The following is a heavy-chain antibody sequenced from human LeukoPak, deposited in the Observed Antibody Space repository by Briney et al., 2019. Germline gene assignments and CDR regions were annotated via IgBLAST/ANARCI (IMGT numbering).Heavy chain of an antibody. CDR3: ARHTYYYDSSGYYYYYYYMDV. CDR1: GYTFTSYG. V-gene: IGHV1-18*01. Sequence: GASVKVSCKASGYTFTSYGISWVRQAPGQGLEWMGWISAYNGNTNYAQKLQGRVTMTTDTSTCTAYMELRSLRSDDTAVYYCARHTYYYDSSGYYYYYYYMDVWGKGTTVTVSS. CDR2: ISAYNGNT. J-gene: IGHJ6*03. D-gene: IGHD3-22*01.